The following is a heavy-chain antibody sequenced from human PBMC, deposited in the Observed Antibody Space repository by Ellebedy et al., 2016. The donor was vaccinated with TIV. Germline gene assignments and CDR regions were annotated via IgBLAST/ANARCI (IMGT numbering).Heavy chain of an antibody. D-gene: IGHD4-17*01. CDR3: ARRASYGDYAVQVNNWFDP. Sequence: GESLKISCVASGFSFRSYWMSWVRQAPGKGLEWVANIYQDGSTQYYVDSAKGRFTVSRDNAKNSLYLQMNGLRAEDTAVYYCARRASYGDYAVQVNNWFDPWGQGTLVTVSS. CDR2: IYQDGSTQ. J-gene: IGHJ5*02. CDR1: GFSFRSYW. V-gene: IGHV3-7*01.